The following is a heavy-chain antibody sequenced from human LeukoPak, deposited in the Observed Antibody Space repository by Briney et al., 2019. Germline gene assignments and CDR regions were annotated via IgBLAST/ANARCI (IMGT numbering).Heavy chain of an antibody. CDR2: ISSSSSYI. D-gene: IGHD1-26*01. V-gene: IGHV3-21*01. CDR1: GFTFSSYW. J-gene: IGHJ5*02. Sequence: GGSLRLSCAASGFTFSSYWMSWVRQAPGKGLEWVSYISSSSSYIYYADSVKGRFTISRDNAKNSLYLQMNSLRAEDTAVYYCARERIVGADNWFDPWGQGTLVTVSS. CDR3: ARERIVGADNWFDP.